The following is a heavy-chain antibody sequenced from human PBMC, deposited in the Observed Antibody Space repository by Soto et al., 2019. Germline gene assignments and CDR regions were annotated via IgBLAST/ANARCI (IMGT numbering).Heavy chain of an antibody. CDR3: ARLYSSSFYFDY. CDR2: IYSGGST. V-gene: IGHV3-53*01. CDR1: GFTVSSNY. J-gene: IGHJ4*02. Sequence: GESLKISCAASGFTVSSNYMSWVCQAPGKGLEWVSVIYSGGSTYYADSVKGRFTISRDNSKNTLYLQMNSLRAEDTAVYYCARLYSSSFYFDYWGQGTLVTVSS. D-gene: IGHD6-13*01.